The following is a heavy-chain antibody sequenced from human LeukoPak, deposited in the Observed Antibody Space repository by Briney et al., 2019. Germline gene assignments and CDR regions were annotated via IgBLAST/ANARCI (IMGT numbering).Heavy chain of an antibody. Sequence: SETLSHTCTVSGGSISSYYWSWIRQPPGKGLEWIGYIYYSGSTNYNPSLKSRVTISVDTSKNQFSLKLSSVTAADTAVYYCARGRGGDVVVVAPYYFDYWGQGTLVTVSS. CDR3: ARGRGGDVVVVAPYYFDY. CDR2: IYYSGST. D-gene: IGHD2-21*01. V-gene: IGHV4-59*01. CDR1: GGSISSYY. J-gene: IGHJ4*02.